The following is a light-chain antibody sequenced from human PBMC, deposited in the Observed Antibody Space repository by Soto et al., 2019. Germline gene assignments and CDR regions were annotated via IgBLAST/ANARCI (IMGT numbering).Light chain of an antibody. J-gene: IGLJ3*02. Sequence: QSALTQPASVSGSPGQSITISCTGTSSDSGSNNYVSWFQQRPGKAPTLIIYEVSNRPSGVSTHFSGSKSGNTASLTISGLLPEDEAEYYCRSYTTTTRLFGGGTKLTVL. CDR2: EVS. CDR3: RSYTTTTRL. CDR1: SSDSGSNNY. V-gene: IGLV2-14*01.